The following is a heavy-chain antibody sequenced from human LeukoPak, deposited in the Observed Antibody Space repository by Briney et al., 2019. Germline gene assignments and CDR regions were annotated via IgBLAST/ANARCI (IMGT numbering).Heavy chain of an antibody. CDR3: AKFTTVTTILNYFDY. J-gene: IGHJ4*02. V-gene: IGHV3-23*01. CDR1: GFIFGNFP. CDR2: ISGSGGST. Sequence: GGSLRLSCAASGFIFGNFPMTWVRQAPGKGLEWVSAISGSGGSTYYADSVKGRFTISRDNSKNTLYLQMNSLRAEDTAVYYCAKFTTVTTILNYFDYWGQGTLVTVSS. D-gene: IGHD4-17*01.